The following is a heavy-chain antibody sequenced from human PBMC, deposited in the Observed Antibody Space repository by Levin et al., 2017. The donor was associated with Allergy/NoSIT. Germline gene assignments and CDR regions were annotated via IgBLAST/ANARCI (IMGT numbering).Heavy chain of an antibody. D-gene: IGHD1/OR15-1a*01. CDR1: GFTFSIYW. J-gene: IGHJ4*02. Sequence: LAGGSLRLSCAASGFTFSIYWMHWVRQAPGKGLVWVSRINSDGSNTDYADSVKGRFTMSRDNAKNTLYLQMNSLRAEDTAVYYCARLPRNWYMDYWGQGTLVTVSS. CDR2: INSDGSNT. V-gene: IGHV3-74*01. CDR3: ARLPRNWYMDY.